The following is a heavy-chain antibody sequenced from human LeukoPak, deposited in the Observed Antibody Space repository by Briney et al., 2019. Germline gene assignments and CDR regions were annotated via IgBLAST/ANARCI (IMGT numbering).Heavy chain of an antibody. CDR3: ARDPSYYYGSGSYPTDY. CDR1: GGSISSSSYY. J-gene: IGHJ4*02. CDR2: IYYSGST. Sequence: PSETLSLTCTVSGGSISSSSYYWGWIRQPPGEGLEWIGSIYYSGSTYYNPSLKSRVTISVDTSKNQFSLKLSSVTAADTAVYYCARDPSYYYGSGSYPTDYWGQGTLVTVSS. D-gene: IGHD3-10*01. V-gene: IGHV4-39*07.